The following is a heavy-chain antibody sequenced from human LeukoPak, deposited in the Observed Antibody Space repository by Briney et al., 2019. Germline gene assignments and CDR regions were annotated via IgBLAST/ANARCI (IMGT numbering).Heavy chain of an antibody. CDR2: ISGSGGST. CDR1: GFTSSSYA. D-gene: IGHD6-19*01. CDR3: AKVVREKSSGWYYFDY. J-gene: IGHJ4*02. V-gene: IGHV3-23*01. Sequence: PGGSLRLSCAASGFTSSSYAMSWVRQAPGKGLEWVSAISGSGGSTYYADSVKGRFTISRDNSKNTLYLQMNSLRAEDTAVYYCAKVVREKSSGWYYFDYWGQGTLVTVSS.